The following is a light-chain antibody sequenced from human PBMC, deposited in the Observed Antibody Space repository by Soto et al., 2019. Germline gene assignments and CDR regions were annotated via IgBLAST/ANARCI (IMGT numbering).Light chain of an antibody. CDR3: QQYNNWPPWT. Sequence: EIVMTQSPATLSVSPGERATLSCRASQSVSSNLAWYQQKPGQAPRLLIYGASTRATGIPARFIGSGSGTAFTLTISSLQSEDFAVYYCQQYNNWPPWTFGQGTKVEIK. CDR2: GAS. V-gene: IGKV3-15*01. J-gene: IGKJ1*01. CDR1: QSVSSN.